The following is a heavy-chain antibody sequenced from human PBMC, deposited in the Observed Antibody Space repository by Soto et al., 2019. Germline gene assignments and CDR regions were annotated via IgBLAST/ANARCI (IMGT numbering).Heavy chain of an antibody. J-gene: IGHJ4*02. V-gene: IGHV3-48*02. CDR2: ISGSSTTI. CDR1: GFIFSRYS. CDR3: ARDGGKGCISSSCLFDY. Sequence: EVQLVESGGGLVQPGGSLRLSCAASGFIFSRYSMNWVRQAPGKGLEWVSYISGSSTTIYYADSVKGRFTISRDNAKNSLYLQMNSLRDEDTAVYSCARDGGKGCISSSCLFDYWGQGTLVTVSS. D-gene: IGHD2-2*01.